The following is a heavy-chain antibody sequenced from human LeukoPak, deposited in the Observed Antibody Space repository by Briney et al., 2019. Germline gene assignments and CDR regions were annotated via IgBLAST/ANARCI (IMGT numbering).Heavy chain of an antibody. Sequence: PSQTLSLTCTVSGDSISSGDYYWNWIRQPPGKGLEWIGYIYYSGSTYYNPSLKSRVTISVDTSKNQFSLKLSSVTAADTAVHYCARSPSRYDFWSGDPEYFQHWGQGTLVTVSS. CDR3: ARSPSRYDFWSGDPEYFQH. CDR2: IYYSGST. J-gene: IGHJ1*01. D-gene: IGHD3-3*01. CDR1: GDSISSGDYY. V-gene: IGHV4-30-4*08.